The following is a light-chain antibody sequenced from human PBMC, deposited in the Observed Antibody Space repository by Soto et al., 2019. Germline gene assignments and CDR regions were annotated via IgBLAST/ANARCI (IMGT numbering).Light chain of an antibody. V-gene: IGKV1-5*01. CDR3: QQYNGYSRT. Sequence: IQMPQSPSTLFASVGDRVTITCRASQSIGDSLAWYQQKPGKAPYLLISDVSSLERGVPSRFSGSGSGTEFTLTISSMQPDDFATFYCQQYNGYSRTLGQGTKVDI. J-gene: IGKJ1*01. CDR1: QSIGDS. CDR2: DVS.